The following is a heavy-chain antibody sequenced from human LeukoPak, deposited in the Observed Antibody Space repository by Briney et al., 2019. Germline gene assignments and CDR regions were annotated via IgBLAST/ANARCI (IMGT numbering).Heavy chain of an antibody. CDR1: GGTFSSYA. CDR2: IILIFGTA. V-gene: IGHV1-69*13. Sequence: SVKVSCKASGGTFSSYAINWVRQAPGQGLEWMGGIILIFGTANYAQKFQGRVTITADESTSTAYMELSSLRSEDTAVYYCARGYSGYRNDYWGQGTLVTVSS. J-gene: IGHJ4*02. CDR3: ARGYSGYRNDY. D-gene: IGHD5-12*01.